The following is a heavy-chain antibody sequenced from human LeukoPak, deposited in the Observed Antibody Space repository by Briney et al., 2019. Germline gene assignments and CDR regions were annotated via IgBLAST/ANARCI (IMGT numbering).Heavy chain of an antibody. V-gene: IGHV3-30-3*01. J-gene: IGHJ4*02. D-gene: IGHD2-2*01. CDR2: ISYDGSNK. Sequence: GGSLRLSCAASGFTFSSYAMHWVRQAPGKGLEWVAVISYDGSNKYYADSVKGRFTISRDNAKNSLYLQMNSLRAEDTAVYYCARAEYQLLSPFDYWGQGTLVTVSS. CDR3: ARAEYQLLSPFDY. CDR1: GFTFSSYA.